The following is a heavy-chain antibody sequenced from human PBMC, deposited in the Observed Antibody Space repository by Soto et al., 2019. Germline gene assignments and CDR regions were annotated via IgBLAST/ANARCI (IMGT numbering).Heavy chain of an antibody. D-gene: IGHD3-3*01. Sequence: PGGSLRLSCAASGYTFSSYSMNWVRQAPGKGLEWVSYVSSSSSTIYYADSVKGRFTISRDNSKNTLYLQMNSLRAEDTAVYYCAKDSGLRFLEWLLDYWGQGTLVTVSS. CDR3: AKDSGLRFLEWLLDY. J-gene: IGHJ4*02. V-gene: IGHV3-48*01. CDR1: GYTFSSYS. CDR2: VSSSSSTI.